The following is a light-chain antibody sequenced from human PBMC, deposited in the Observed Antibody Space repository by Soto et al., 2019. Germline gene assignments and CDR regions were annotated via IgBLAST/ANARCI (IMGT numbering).Light chain of an antibody. CDR1: QIISTW. V-gene: IGKV1-5*03. J-gene: IGKJ2*01. CDR3: QQYKIYPFT. CDR2: KAS. Sequence: DIQMTQSPSTLSASVGDRVTVTCRASQIISTWLAWFQQKPGKAPQRLIYKASSLESGVPSRFSGSGSGREFTLTIRSLQPDDCATYYCQQYKIYPFTFGQGTKLEI.